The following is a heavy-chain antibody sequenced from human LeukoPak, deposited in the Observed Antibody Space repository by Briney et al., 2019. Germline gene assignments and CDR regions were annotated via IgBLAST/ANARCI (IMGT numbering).Heavy chain of an antibody. CDR3: ARDSYDILTNPPDY. CDR2: ISSSSSYI. CDR1: GFTFSSYS. D-gene: IGHD3-9*01. Sequence: PGGSLRLSCAASGFTFSSYSMNWVRQAPGKGLEWVSSISSSSSYIYYADSVKGRFTISRDNAKNSPYLQMNSLRAEDTAVYYCARDSYDILTNPPDYWGQGTLVTVSS. V-gene: IGHV3-21*01. J-gene: IGHJ4*02.